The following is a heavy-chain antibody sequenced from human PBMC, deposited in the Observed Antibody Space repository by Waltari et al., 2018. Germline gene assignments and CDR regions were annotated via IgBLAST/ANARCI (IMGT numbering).Heavy chain of an antibody. CDR2: INPNSGGT. V-gene: IGHV1-2*02. D-gene: IGHD4-17*01. J-gene: IGHJ4*02. CDR1: GYTFTGYY. Sequence: QVQLVQSGAEVKKPGASVTVSCKASGYTFTGYYMHWVQPAPDQGLEWMGWINPNSGGTNYAQKFQGRVTMTRDTSISTAYMELSRLRSDDTAVYYCARVHKVDYGGNRDPPGYWGQGTLVTVSS. CDR3: ARVHKVDYGGNRDPPGY.